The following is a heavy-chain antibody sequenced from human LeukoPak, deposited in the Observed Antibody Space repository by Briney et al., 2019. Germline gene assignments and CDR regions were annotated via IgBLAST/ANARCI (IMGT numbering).Heavy chain of an antibody. V-gene: IGHV1-2*02. CDR2: INLNSGGT. J-gene: IGHJ4*02. D-gene: IGHD3-9*01. CDR3: ARAYDILTDY. CDR1: GYTFIGYY. Sequence: ASVKVSCKASGYTFIGYYMYWVRQAPGQGLEWMGWINLNSGGTNYAQKFQGRVTMTRDTSISTAYMELSRLKSDDTAVYYCARAYDILTDYWGQGTLVTVSS.